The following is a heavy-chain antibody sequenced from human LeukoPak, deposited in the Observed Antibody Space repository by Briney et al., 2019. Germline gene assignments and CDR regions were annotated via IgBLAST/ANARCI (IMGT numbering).Heavy chain of an antibody. D-gene: IGHD6-6*01. J-gene: IGHJ4*02. V-gene: IGHV1-24*01. CDR3: AAQRYQPLAFAH. CDR2: FDAEDGET. CDR1: GYTLTELS. Sequence: ASVTVSCKLSGYTLTELSIHWVRQAPGKGLEWMGGFDAEDGETIYAQMFQDRVIMAEDTSTDTAYVEVSSLRSEDTAVFYCAAQRYQPLAFAHWGQGTLVTVSS.